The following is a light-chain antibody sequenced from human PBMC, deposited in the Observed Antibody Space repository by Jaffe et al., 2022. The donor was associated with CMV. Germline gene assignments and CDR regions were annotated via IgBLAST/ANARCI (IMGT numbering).Light chain of an antibody. CDR3: QHYNSYPLI. J-gene: IGKJ4*01. Sequence: DIQMTQSPSTLSASVGDRVTITCRASQSISSWLAWYQQKPGKAPKLLIYKASSLESGVPSRFSGSGSGTEFTLTISGLQPGDFASYFCQHYNSYPLIFGGGTKVEIK. CDR1: QSISSW. V-gene: IGKV1-5*03. CDR2: KAS.